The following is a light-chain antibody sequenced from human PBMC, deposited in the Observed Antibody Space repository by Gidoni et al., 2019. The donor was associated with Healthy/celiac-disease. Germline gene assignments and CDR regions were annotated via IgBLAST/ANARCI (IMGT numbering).Light chain of an antibody. CDR1: NIGSKS. J-gene: IGLJ2*01. Sequence: SYVLTQPHSVSGAPGQTARITCGGNNIGSKSVHWYQQKPGQGPVLVVYDDSDRPSGTPGRFSCSTSGNPSTLTISRVDAGDEAHYYCQVWDSSSDPAVFGGGTKLTVL. CDR3: QVWDSSSDPAV. V-gene: IGLV3-21*02. CDR2: DDS.